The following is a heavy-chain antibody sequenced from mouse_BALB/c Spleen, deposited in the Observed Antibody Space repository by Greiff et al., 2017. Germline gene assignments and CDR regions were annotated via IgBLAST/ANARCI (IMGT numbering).Heavy chain of an antibody. V-gene: IGHV5-2*01. CDR2: INSDGGST. CDR1: GFTFSSYG. CDR3: ARHLDYFDY. J-gene: IGHJ2*01. Sequence: EVMLVESGGDLVKPGGSLKLSCAASGFTFSSYGMSWVRKTPEKRLELVAAINSDGGSTYYPDTMERRFIISRDNTKKTLYLQMSSLRSEDTALYYCARHLDYFDYWGQGTTLTVSS.